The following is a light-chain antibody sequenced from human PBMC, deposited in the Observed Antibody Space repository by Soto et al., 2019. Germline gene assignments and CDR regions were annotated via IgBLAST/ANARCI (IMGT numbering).Light chain of an antibody. CDR1: QNIVRY. CDR2: LAS. V-gene: IGKV1-39*01. Sequence: DIQMTQSPSSLSASVGDRVTIACRASQNIVRYLNWYQQKPGNAPKLLIYLASSLQTGVPSRFSGSGSGRDFTLTISSLQPEDFANYYCQQSYTAPHTFGQGTKLQI. J-gene: IGKJ2*01. CDR3: QQSYTAPHT.